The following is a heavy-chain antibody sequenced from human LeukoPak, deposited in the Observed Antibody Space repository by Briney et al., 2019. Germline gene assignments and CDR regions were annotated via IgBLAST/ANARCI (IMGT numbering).Heavy chain of an antibody. D-gene: IGHD4-23*01. J-gene: IGHJ4*02. CDR3: ARGRPHGNDY. Sequence: GGSLRLSCAASGFTFSSYSMNWVRQAPGKGLEWVSYISSSSSTIYYADSVKGRFTISRDNAKNSLYLQMNSLRAEDTAVYYCARGRPHGNDYWGQGTLVTVSS. CDR1: GFTFSSYS. V-gene: IGHV3-48*01. CDR2: ISSSSSTI.